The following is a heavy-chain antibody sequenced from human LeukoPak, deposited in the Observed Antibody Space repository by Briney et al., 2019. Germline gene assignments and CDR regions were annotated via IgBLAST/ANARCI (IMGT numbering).Heavy chain of an antibody. CDR1: GGSISSSNW. V-gene: IGHV4-4*02. CDR3: ARLITIFGVVTLMDV. Sequence: SETLSLTCAVSGGSISSSNWWSWVRQPPGKGLEWIGEIYHSGSTNYNPSLKSRVTISVDKSKNQFSLKLSSVTAADTAVYYCARLITIFGVVTLMDVWGKGTTVTVSS. CDR2: IYHSGST. D-gene: IGHD3-3*01. J-gene: IGHJ6*03.